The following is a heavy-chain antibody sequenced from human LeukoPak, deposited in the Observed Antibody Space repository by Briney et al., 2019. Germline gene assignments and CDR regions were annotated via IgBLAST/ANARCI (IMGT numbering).Heavy chain of an antibody. V-gene: IGHV3-21*01. CDR3: ARDMGDSSGYYYGGYYYYYGMDV. CDR2: ISSSSSYI. Sequence: GGSLRLSCAASGFTFSTYSMNWVRQAPGKGLEWVSSISSSSSYIYYVDSMKGRFTVSRDNAKNSLYLQMNSLRAEDTAVYYCARDMGDSSGYYYGGYYYYYGMDVWGQGTTVTVSS. D-gene: IGHD3-22*01. CDR1: GFTFSTYS. J-gene: IGHJ6*02.